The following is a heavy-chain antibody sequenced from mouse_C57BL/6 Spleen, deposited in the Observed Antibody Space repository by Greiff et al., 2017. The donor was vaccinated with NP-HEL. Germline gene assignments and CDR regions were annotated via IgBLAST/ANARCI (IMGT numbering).Heavy chain of an antibody. J-gene: IGHJ3*01. CDR3: ARSYNYGLGAY. D-gene: IGHD1-1*01. Sequence: QVQLKQSGAELMKPGASVKLSCKATGYTLTGSWVEWVQQRPGHGLEWIGEILPGSGSTTYNATFTGKTTINADAYSHTAYMQLSSLTTEDSAIKYCARSYNYGLGAYWGQGTLVTVSA. CDR1: GYTLTGSW. V-gene: IGHV1-9*01. CDR2: ILPGSGST.